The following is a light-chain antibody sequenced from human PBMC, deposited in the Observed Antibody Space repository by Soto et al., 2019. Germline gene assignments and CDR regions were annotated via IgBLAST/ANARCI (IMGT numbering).Light chain of an antibody. CDR3: QSYDSSLSGSQV. J-gene: IGLJ3*02. Sequence: QSVLTQPPSVSGAPGQRVTISCTRSSSNIGAGYDVHWYQQLPGTAPKVLIYGNSNRPSGVPDRFSGSKSGTSASLAITGLQAEDEADYYCQSYDSSLSGSQVFGGGTKLTVL. CDR2: GNS. CDR1: SSNIGAGYD. V-gene: IGLV1-40*01.